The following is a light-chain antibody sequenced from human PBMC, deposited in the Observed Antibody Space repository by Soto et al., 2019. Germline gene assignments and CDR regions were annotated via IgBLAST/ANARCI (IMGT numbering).Light chain of an antibody. CDR2: RNN. Sequence: QSVLTQPPSASGTPGQRVTIFCSGSLSNIGSNFIYWYQQLPGSAPKLLINRNNERPSGVPDRFSGSKSGTSASLAISGLRSEDEADYHCAAWDDSLRGVVFGGGTKLTVL. J-gene: IGLJ2*01. CDR3: AAWDDSLRGVV. CDR1: LSNIGSNF. V-gene: IGLV1-47*01.